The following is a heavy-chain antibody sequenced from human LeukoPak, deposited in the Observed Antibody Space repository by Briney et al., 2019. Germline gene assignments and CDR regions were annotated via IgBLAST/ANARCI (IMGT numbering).Heavy chain of an antibody. CDR1: GVTLRPYG. V-gene: IGHV3-30*18. CDR3: AKEGTPQVSTWYDL. Sequence: GMSLRLSCAASGVTLRPYGMHWVRQAPGKGLEGVAVISYEGGTQHYADSVKGRFIISRDNPRNTLYLQMNILRTEDTAVYYCAKEGTPQVSTWYDLWGQGTQVIVSS. CDR2: ISYEGGTQ. D-gene: IGHD3-10*01. J-gene: IGHJ5*02.